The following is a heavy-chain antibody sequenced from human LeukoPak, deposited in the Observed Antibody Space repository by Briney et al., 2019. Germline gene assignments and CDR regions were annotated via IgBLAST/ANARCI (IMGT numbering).Heavy chain of an antibody. CDR2: INHSGSA. Sequence: SETLSLTCAVSGGSFSGYYWTWIRQPPGKGLEWIGEINHSGSANYNPSLKSRVTISLDTSKNQFSLNLSSVTAADTAVYYCARGQGTVTNHWGQGTLVTVSS. D-gene: IGHD4-17*01. J-gene: IGHJ4*02. CDR1: GGSFSGYY. V-gene: IGHV4-34*01. CDR3: ARGQGTVTNH.